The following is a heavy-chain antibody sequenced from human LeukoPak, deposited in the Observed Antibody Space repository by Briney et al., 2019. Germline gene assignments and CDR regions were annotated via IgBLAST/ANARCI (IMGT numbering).Heavy chain of an antibody. Sequence: GRSLRLSCAASGFTFSSYAMHWVRQAPGKGLEWVAVISYDGSNKYYADSVKGRFTISRDNSKNTLYLQMNSLRAEDTAVYYCAREVRYFDWLLPTTNYFDCWGQGTLVTVSS. J-gene: IGHJ4*02. D-gene: IGHD3-9*01. CDR1: GFTFSSYA. CDR2: ISYDGSNK. CDR3: AREVRYFDWLLPTTNYFDC. V-gene: IGHV3-30*04.